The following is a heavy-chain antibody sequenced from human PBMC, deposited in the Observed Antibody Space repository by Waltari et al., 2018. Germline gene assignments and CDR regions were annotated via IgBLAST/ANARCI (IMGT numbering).Heavy chain of an antibody. V-gene: IGHV1-18*01. Sequence: QVQLIQSGAEVKKPGASVKVSCKASGYTFTTYGITWVRQAPGQGLEWMGWISVDNGNTSYAQKLQDRVTMTTDTSTSTAYMELRSPTSDDTAVYYCARVGGNRYYYDGRGFVYYFDYWGQGTLVTVSS. CDR2: ISVDNGNT. J-gene: IGHJ4*02. CDR3: ARVGGNRYYYDGRGFVYYFDY. D-gene: IGHD3-22*01. CDR1: GYTFTTYG.